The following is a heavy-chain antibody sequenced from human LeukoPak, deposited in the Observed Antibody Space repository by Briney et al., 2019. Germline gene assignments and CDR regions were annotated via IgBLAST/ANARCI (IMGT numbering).Heavy chain of an antibody. J-gene: IGHJ4*02. CDR2: ISAYNGNT. CDR3: ARGPYDYVWGSYPKNDY. V-gene: IGHV1-18*01. CDR1: GYAFTSYG. D-gene: IGHD3-16*02. Sequence: ASVKVSCKASGYAFTSYGISWVRQAPGQGLEWMGWISAYNGNTNYAQKLQGRVTMTTDTSTSTAYMELRSLRSDDTVVYYCARGPYDYVWGSYPKNDYWGQGTLVTVSS.